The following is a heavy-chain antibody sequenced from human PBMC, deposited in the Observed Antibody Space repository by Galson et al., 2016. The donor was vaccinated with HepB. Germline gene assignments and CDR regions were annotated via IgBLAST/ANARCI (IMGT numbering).Heavy chain of an antibody. CDR3: AKDEFLEGDYYYYGMDS. Sequence: SLRLSCAASGFTFSSYGMYWVRQAPGKGLEWVAVISYDGSKKYYADSVKGRFTISRDNSKNTLYLQMSSLRAEDTAVYYCAKDEFLEGDYYYYGMDSWGQGTLVTVSS. CDR2: ISYDGSKK. J-gene: IGHJ6*02. V-gene: IGHV3-30*18. D-gene: IGHD1-1*01. CDR1: GFTFSSYG.